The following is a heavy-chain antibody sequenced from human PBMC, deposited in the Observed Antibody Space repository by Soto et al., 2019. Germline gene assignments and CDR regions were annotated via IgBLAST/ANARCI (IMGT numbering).Heavy chain of an antibody. CDR3: ARASGSSSWYRGLATAFDI. CDR2: TYYRSKWYN. J-gene: IGHJ3*02. V-gene: IGHV6-1*01. Sequence: SQTLSLTCAISRDSVSSNSAAWNWIRQSPSRGLEWLGRTYYRSKWYNDYAVSVKSRITINPDTSKNQFSLQLNSVTPEDTAVYYCARASGSSSWYRGLATAFDIWGQGTMVTVSS. D-gene: IGHD6-13*01. CDR1: RDSVSSNSAA.